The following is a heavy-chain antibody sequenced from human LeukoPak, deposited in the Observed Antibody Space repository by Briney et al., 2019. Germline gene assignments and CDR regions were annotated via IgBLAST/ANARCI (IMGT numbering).Heavy chain of an antibody. J-gene: IGHJ4*02. CDR1: GFTVSSNY. CDR3: ARTVAPYYDFWSGYSYYFDY. CDR2: IYSGGST. V-gene: IGHV3-66*01. Sequence: GGSLRLSCAASGFTVSSNYMSWVRQAPGKGLEWVSVIYSGGSTYYADSVKGRFTISRDNSKNTLYLQMNSLRAEDTAVYYCARTVAPYYDFWSGYSYYFDYWGQGTLATVSS. D-gene: IGHD3-3*01.